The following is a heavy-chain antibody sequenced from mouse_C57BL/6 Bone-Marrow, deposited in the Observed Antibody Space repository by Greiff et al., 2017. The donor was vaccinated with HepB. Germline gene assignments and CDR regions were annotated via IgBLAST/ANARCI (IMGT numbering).Heavy chain of an antibody. CDR3: ARRGVSILYPQVWYFDV. CDR1: GYTFTSYD. Sequence: VQLQESGPELVKPGASVKLSCKASGYTFTSYDINWVKQRPGQGLEWIGWIYPRDGSTKYNEKFKGKATLTVDTSSSTAYMELHSLTSEDSAVYFCARRGVSILYPQVWYFDVWGTGTTVTVSS. V-gene: IGHV1-85*01. D-gene: IGHD6-1*01. J-gene: IGHJ1*03. CDR2: IYPRDGST.